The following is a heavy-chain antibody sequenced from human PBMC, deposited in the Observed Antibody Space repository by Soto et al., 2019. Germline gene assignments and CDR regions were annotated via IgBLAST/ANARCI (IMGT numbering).Heavy chain of an antibody. CDR1: GFTFDDYA. CDR2: ISWNSGSI. V-gene: IGHV3-9*01. D-gene: IGHD1-1*01. CDR3: ARGSCNDKYYFDY. Sequence: EVQLVESGGGLVQPGRSLRLSCAASGFTFDDYAMHWVRQAPGKGLEWVSGISWNSGSIGYADSVKGRFTISRDNAKNSLYLQMNSLRAEDTALYYCARGSCNDKYYFDYWGQGTLGTVSS. J-gene: IGHJ4*02.